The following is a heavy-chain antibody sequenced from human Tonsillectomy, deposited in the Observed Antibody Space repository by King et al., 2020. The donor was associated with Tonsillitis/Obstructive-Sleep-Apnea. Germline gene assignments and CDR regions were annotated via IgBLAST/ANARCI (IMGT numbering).Heavy chain of an antibody. CDR2: ISGSGGST. Sequence: VQLVESGGGLVQPGGSLRLSCAASGFTFSSYAISWVRQAPGKGLEWVSAISGSGGSTYYADSVKGRFTISRDNSKNTLYLQMNSLRAEDTAVYYCAKGYYDILTGYLDYYYYYYMDVWGKGTTVTVSS. V-gene: IGHV3-23*04. D-gene: IGHD3-9*01. CDR1: GFTFSSYA. CDR3: AKGYYDILTGYLDYYYYYYMDV. J-gene: IGHJ6*03.